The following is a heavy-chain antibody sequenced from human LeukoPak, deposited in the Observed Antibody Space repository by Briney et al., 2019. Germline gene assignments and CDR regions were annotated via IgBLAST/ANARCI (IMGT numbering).Heavy chain of an antibody. CDR3: ARHYYGDYDY. CDR1: GYSISSGYY. V-gene: IGHV4-38-2*02. Sequence: PSETLSLTCTVSGYSISSGYYWGWIRQPPGKGLEWIGSIYHSGSTYYNPSLKSRVTISVDTSKNQFSLKLSSVTAADTAVYYCARHYYGDYDYWGQGTLVTVSS. D-gene: IGHD4-17*01. CDR2: IYHSGST. J-gene: IGHJ4*02.